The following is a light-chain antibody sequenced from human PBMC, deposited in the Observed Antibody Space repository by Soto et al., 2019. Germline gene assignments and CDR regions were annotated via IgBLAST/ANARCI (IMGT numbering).Light chain of an antibody. V-gene: IGKV3-11*01. Sequence: IVLTQSPGTLSLSPGERATLSCRASQSVSSYLAWYQQKPGQAPRLLIYDASTRATGIPARFSGSGSGTDFTLTITSLEPEDFAVYYCQQRSNWPPTFGQGTKV. CDR2: DAS. J-gene: IGKJ1*01. CDR1: QSVSSY. CDR3: QQRSNWPPT.